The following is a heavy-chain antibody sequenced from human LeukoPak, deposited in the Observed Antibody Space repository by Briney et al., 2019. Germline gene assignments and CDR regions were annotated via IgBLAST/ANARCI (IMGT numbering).Heavy chain of an antibody. V-gene: IGHV3-23*01. CDR1: GFTFSSYA. CDR3: AKAVGGPHFDY. D-gene: IGHD3-16*01. CDR2: ISGSGGST. J-gene: IGHJ4*02. Sequence: TGGSLRLSCAASGFTFSSYAMNWVRQAPGKGLKWVSAISGSGGSTYYADSVKGRFTISRDNSKNTLYLQMNSLRAEDTSAYYCAKAVGGPHFDYWGRGALVTVSS.